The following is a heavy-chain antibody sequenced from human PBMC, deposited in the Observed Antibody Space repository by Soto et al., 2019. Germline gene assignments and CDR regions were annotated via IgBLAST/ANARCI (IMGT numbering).Heavy chain of an antibody. CDR1: GFSISSGYY. CDR3: ARVDRSGWTPNFFDY. J-gene: IGHJ4*02. V-gene: IGHV4-38-2*01. Sequence: PSETLSLTGGVSGFSISSGYYWGWVRQPPGKGLEWIGTIYHGGSTFYNPSLKSRVTISVDTSKNQFSLKLSSVTAADTALYYCARVDRSGWTPNFFDYWGQGTLVTVSS. CDR2: IYHGGST. D-gene: IGHD6-19*01.